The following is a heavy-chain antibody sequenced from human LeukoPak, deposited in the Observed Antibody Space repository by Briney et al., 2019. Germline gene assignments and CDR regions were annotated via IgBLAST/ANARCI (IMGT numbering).Heavy chain of an antibody. J-gene: IGHJ3*02. CDR1: GGSISSYY. CDR2: IYYSGST. D-gene: IGHD3-10*01. Sequence: SETLSLTCTVSGGSISSYYWSWIRQPPGKGLEWIGYIYYSGSTNYNPSLKSRVTISVDTSKNQFSLKLSSVTAADTAVYYCARAVRITMVRGVIGAFDIWGQGTMVTVSS. CDR3: ARAVRITMVRGVIGAFDI. V-gene: IGHV4-59*08.